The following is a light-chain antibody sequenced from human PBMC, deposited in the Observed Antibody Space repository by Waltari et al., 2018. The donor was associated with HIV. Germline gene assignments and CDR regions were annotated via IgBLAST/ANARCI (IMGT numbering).Light chain of an antibody. Sequence: QSMLTQPPSVSATSGQRVTISCSGSSSNIGHHPLSSYQLVPGTGPRLLIYDNDKRPSDTPDRFSASKSGTSGTLVISDLQTGDEADYFCATWDSALSGVLFGGGTSVIVL. CDR3: ATWDSALSGVL. CDR2: DND. CDR1: SSNIGHHP. V-gene: IGLV1-51*01. J-gene: IGLJ2*01.